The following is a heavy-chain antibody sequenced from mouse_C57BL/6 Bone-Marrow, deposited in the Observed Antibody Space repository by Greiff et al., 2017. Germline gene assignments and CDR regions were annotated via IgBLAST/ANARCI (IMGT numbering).Heavy chain of an antibody. CDR1: GFTFSSYA. CDR2: ISDGGSYT. D-gene: IGHD2-4*01. CDR3: ARGGDYDYVRNYAMDY. J-gene: IGHJ4*01. V-gene: IGHV5-4*01. Sequence: EVQVVESGGGLVKPGGSLKLSCAASGFTFSSYAMSWVRQTPEKRLEWVATISDGGSYTYYPDNVKGRFTISRDNAKNNLYLQMSHLKSEDTAMYYCARGGDYDYVRNYAMDYWGQGTSVTVSS.